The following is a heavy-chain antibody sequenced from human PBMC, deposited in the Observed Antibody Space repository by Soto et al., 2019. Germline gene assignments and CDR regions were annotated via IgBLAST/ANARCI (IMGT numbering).Heavy chain of an antibody. D-gene: IGHD4-4*01. J-gene: IGHJ2*01. V-gene: IGHV1-46*01. CDR2: INPGGFST. CDR3: ARGGNSDHVAYWHFHL. CDR1: GYTFTTYY. Sequence: QVQLVQSGAEVKKPGASVEVSCNASGYTFTTYYIHWGRHAPGQGLEWMGVINPGGFSTTYEQKFQARFTMTSHPPTSTLYIDLCRLRSENTAVYFCARGGNSDHVAYWHFHLRGRGTQVTVS.